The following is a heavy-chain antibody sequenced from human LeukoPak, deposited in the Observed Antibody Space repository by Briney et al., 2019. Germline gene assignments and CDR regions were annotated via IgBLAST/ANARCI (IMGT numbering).Heavy chain of an antibody. V-gene: IGHV1-2*02. J-gene: IGHJ4*02. Sequence: GASVKVSCKASGYTFTAYYMHRVRQAPGQGLEWMGWINPNSGGTNYAQKFQGRVTMTRDTSISTAYMELSRLRSDDTAVYHCARDEEHYFDYWGQGTLVTVSS. CDR2: INPNSGGT. CDR3: ARDEEHYFDY. D-gene: IGHD1-1*01. CDR1: GYTFTAYY.